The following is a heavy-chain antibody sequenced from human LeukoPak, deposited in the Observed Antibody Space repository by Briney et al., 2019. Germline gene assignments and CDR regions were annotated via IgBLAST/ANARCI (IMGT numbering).Heavy chain of an antibody. J-gene: IGHJ4*02. D-gene: IGHD3-22*01. CDR2: ISGSGDST. CDR3: AKLTMIVGQFYFDY. V-gene: IGHV3-23*01. CDR1: GFTFSNYA. Sequence: GGSLRLSCAASGFTFSNYAMSWVRQAPGKGLEWVSGISGSGDSTYSADSVKGRFTISRDNFKNTLYLRMNSLRAEDTAVYYCAKLTMIVGQFYFDYWGQGTLVTVSS.